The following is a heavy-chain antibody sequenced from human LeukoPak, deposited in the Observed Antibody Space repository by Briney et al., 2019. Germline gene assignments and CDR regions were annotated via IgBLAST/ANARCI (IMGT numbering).Heavy chain of an antibody. CDR1: GFTFSSYS. CDR3: ASSGSYRFDY. Sequence: GGSLRLSCAASGFTFSSYSMNWVRQAPGKGLEWVSHITASGTAMFYAGSVKGRFTISRDNAKNSLYLQMNSLRDEDTAVYYCASSGSYRFDYWGQGTLVTVSS. V-gene: IGHV3-48*02. CDR2: ITASGTAM. J-gene: IGHJ4*02. D-gene: IGHD1-26*01.